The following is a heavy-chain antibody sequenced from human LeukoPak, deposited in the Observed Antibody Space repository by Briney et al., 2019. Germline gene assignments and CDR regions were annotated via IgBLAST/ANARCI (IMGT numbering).Heavy chain of an antibody. CDR2: IKPDSGDT. Sequence: ASVKVSCKASGYTFSGYYIHWVRQAPGQGLEWMGLIKPDSGDTNYAQNFRGRVSMTRDTSITTAYMELNRLTSDDTAVYYCVRDRPHNWFDPWGQGTLVTVSS. CDR3: VRDRPHNWFDP. J-gene: IGHJ5*02. V-gene: IGHV1-2*02. CDR1: GYTFSGYY.